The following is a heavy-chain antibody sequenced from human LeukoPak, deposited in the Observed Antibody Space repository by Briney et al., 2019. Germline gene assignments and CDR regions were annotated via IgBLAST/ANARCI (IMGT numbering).Heavy chain of an antibody. Sequence: GESLKISCKGSGYSFTSSWIGWVRQMPGKGLEWMGIIYPADSDTRYSPSFQGQVTISADKSISTAYLQWSSLKASDAAMYYCARSRVGVGATVFDYWGQGTLVTVSS. D-gene: IGHD1-26*01. CDR2: IYPADSDT. V-gene: IGHV5-51*01. CDR3: ARSRVGVGATVFDY. CDR1: GYSFTSSW. J-gene: IGHJ4*02.